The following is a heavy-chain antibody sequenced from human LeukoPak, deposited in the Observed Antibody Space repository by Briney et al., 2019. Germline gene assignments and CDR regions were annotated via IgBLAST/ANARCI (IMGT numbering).Heavy chain of an antibody. CDR2: IIPIFGTA. Sequence: SVKVSCKASGGTFSSYAISWVRQAPGQGREWMGGIIPIFGTANYAQKFQGRVTTTADESTSTAYMELSSLRSEDTAVYYCARMGSGYRAYFDYWGQGTLVTVSS. CDR1: GGTFSSYA. V-gene: IGHV1-69*01. J-gene: IGHJ4*02. D-gene: IGHD3-22*01. CDR3: ARMGSGYRAYFDY.